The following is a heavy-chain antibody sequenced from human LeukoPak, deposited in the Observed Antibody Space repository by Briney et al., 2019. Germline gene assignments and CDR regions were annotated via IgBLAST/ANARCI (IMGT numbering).Heavy chain of an antibody. CDR3: ANDATHSYSSVDYVDY. V-gene: IGHV3-23*01. D-gene: IGHD6-6*01. J-gene: IGHJ4*02. CDR2: ISGIGDNT. Sequence: GGSLRLSCAVSGFTFSSYAMSWVRQAPGKGLEWVSGISGIGDNTYYADSVKGRFTIFRDNTKNTLYLQMNSLRPEDTAVYYCANDATHSYSSVDYVDYWAQGPLVTVSS. CDR1: GFTFSSYA.